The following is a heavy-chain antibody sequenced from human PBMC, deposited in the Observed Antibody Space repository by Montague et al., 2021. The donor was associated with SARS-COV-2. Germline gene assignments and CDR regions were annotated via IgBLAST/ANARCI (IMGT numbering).Heavy chain of an antibody. CDR2: IYYSGST. J-gene: IGHJ3*02. V-gene: IGHV4-39*01. Sequence: SETLSLTCTVSGGSISSSSYYWGWIRQPPGKGLEWIGSIYYSGSTYYNPSLKSRVTISVDTSKNQFSLKLSSVTAADTAVYYCARFTTSYYYDSKAAPATPGAFDIWGQGTMVTVSS. D-gene: IGHD3-22*01. CDR1: GGSISSSSYY. CDR3: ARFTTSYYYDSKAAPATPGAFDI.